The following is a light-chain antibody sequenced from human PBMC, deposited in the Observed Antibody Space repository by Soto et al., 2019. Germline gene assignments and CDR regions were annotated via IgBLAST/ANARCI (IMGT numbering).Light chain of an antibody. CDR3: SSYAGSSNYV. CDR2: EVS. CDR1: RSDVGGYDY. Sequence: QSALTQPPSASGSPGQSVTISCTGTRSDVGGYDYVSWYQQHPGQAPKLMIFEVSQRPSGVPDRFSGSKSGNTASLTVSALQAEDEADYFCSSYAGSSNYVFGTGTKVNVL. V-gene: IGLV2-8*01. J-gene: IGLJ1*01.